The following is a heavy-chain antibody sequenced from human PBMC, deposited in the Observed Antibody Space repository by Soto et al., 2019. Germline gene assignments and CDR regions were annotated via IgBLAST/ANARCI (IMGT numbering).Heavy chain of an antibody. D-gene: IGHD3-3*01. J-gene: IGHJ3*02. CDR1: GYTFTSYA. Sequence: ASVKVSCKASGYTFTSYAMHWVRQAPGQRLEWMGWINAGNGNTKYSQKFQGRVTITRDTSASTAYMELSSLRSEDTAVYYCARGGLRKFPTIFGVGGDAFDIWGQGTMVTVSS. CDR3: ARGGLRKFPTIFGVGGDAFDI. CDR2: INAGNGNT. V-gene: IGHV1-3*01.